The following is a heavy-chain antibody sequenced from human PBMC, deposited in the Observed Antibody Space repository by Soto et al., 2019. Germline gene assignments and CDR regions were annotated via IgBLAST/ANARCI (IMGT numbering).Heavy chain of an antibody. V-gene: IGHV3-21*01. Sequence: GGSLRLSCAASGFTFSSYSMNWVRQAPGKGLEWVSSISSSSSYIYYADSVKGRFTISRDNAKNSLYLQMNSLRAEDTAVYYCARDYDILTGTRKKSYFDYWGQGTLVTVSS. D-gene: IGHD3-9*01. CDR2: ISSSSSYI. CDR1: GFTFSSYS. CDR3: ARDYDILTGTRKKSYFDY. J-gene: IGHJ4*02.